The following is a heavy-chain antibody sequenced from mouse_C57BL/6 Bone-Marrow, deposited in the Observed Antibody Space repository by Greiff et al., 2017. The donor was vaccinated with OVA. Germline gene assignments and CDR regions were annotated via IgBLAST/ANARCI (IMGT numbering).Heavy chain of an antibody. CDR3: ARHLYYYGSSGDYAMDY. CDR2: INSDGGST. J-gene: IGHJ4*01. CDR1: EYEFPSHD. Sequence: EVQLQQSGGGLVQPGESLKLSCESNEYEFPSHDMSWVRKTPEKRLELVAAINSDGGSTYYPDTMERRFIISRDNTKKTLYLQMSSLRSEDTALYYCARHLYYYGSSGDYAMDYWGQGTSVTVSS. V-gene: IGHV5-2*01. D-gene: IGHD1-1*01.